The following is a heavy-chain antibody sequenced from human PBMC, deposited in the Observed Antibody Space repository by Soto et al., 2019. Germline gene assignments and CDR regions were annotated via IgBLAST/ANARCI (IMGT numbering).Heavy chain of an antibody. J-gene: IGHJ4*02. CDR1: GYRFSSYW. V-gene: IGHV5-10-1*01. CDR2: IDPSGSYT. D-gene: IGHD6-13*01. CDR3: ARLQAAAGDNDHTFDY. Sequence: PGESLKISCQGSGYRFSSYWITWVRQKPGKGLEWMGRIDPSGSYTNYSASFEGHVTISADKANSTAYLQWSSLKASDTAMYYCARLQAAAGDNDHTFDYWGQGTLVTVSS.